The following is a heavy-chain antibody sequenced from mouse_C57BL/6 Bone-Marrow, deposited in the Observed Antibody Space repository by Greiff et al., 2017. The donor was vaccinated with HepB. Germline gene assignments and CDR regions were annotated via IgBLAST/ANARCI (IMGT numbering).Heavy chain of an antibody. Sequence: QVQLQQSGAELVRPGTSVKVSCKASGYAFTNYLIEWVKQRPGQGLEWIGVINPGSGCTKYNEKFKGKATLTADKSSSTAYMQLSSLTSEDSAVYFCARERETDYFDYWGQGTTLTVSS. J-gene: IGHJ2*01. CDR3: ARERETDYFDY. CDR2: INPGSGCT. V-gene: IGHV1-54*01. D-gene: IGHD4-1*01. CDR1: GYAFTNYL.